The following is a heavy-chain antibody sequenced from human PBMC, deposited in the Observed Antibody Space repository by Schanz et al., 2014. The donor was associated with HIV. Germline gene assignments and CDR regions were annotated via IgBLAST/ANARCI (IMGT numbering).Heavy chain of an antibody. CDR2: ISRDSSYI. D-gene: IGHD2-8*01. CDR1: GFTFSIYS. CDR3: ARERYCTNGVCRVYGMGV. Sequence: EVQLEESGGGLVKPGGSLRLSCAASGFTFSIYSMNWVRQAPGKGLEWVSSISRDSSYIFYADSMKGRFTISRDNARNSLYLQMNSLRAEDTAVYYCARERYCTNGVCRVYGMGVWGQGATVTVSS. J-gene: IGHJ6*02. V-gene: IGHV3-21*02.